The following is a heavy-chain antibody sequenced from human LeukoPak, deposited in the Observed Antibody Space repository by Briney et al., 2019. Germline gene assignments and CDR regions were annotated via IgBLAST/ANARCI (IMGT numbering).Heavy chain of an antibody. V-gene: IGHV3-23*01. CDR1: GFTFSSYA. CDR3: AKGPLGYCSSTSCYAGAFDI. Sequence: GGSLRLSCAASGFTFSSYAMSWVRQAPGKGLEWVSAISGSGGSTYYADSVKGRFTISRDNSKNTLYLQMNSLRAEDTAVYYRAKGPLGYCSSTSCYAGAFDIWGQGTMVTVSS. J-gene: IGHJ3*02. D-gene: IGHD2-2*01. CDR2: ISGSGGST.